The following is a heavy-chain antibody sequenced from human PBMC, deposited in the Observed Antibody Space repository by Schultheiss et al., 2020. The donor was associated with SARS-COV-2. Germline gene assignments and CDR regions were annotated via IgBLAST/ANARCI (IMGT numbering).Heavy chain of an antibody. CDR1: GYTFTSYG. J-gene: IGHJ2*01. CDR3: ARVLGCGGDCYSLEPDWYFDL. D-gene: IGHD2-21*02. V-gene: IGHV1-69*04. Sequence: SVKVSCKASGYTFTSYGISWVRQAPGQGLEWMGRIIPIFGIANYAQKFQGRVTITADKSTSTAYMELSSLRSEDTAVYYCARVLGCGGDCYSLEPDWYFDLWGRGTLVTVSS. CDR2: IIPIFGIA.